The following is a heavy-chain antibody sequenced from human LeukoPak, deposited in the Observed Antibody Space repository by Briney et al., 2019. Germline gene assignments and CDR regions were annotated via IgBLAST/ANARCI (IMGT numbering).Heavy chain of an antibody. D-gene: IGHD2-2*01. V-gene: IGHV1-69*05. CDR3: ARTTLRPNNDIVVVPACMDV. J-gene: IGHJ6*03. CDR2: IIPIFGTA. CDR1: GGTFSSYA. Sequence: ASVKVSCKASGGTFSSYAISWVRQAPGQGLEWMGGIIPIFGTANYAQKFQGRVTITTDESTSTAYMELSSLRSEDTAVYYRARTTLRPNNDIVVVPACMDVWGKGTTVTVSS.